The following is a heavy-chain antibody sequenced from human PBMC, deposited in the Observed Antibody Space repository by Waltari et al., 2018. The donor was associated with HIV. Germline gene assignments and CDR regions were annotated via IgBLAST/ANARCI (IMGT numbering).Heavy chain of an antibody. CDR3: ARDYIAVAGPYYYYGMDV. CDR1: GFTFSSHS. V-gene: IGHV3-21*01. J-gene: IGHJ6*02. Sequence: EVQLVESGGGLVKPGASLILSCAASGFTFSSHSMNWVPQAPGKGLEWVSSISSSSSYIYYADSVKGRFTISRDNAKNSLYLQMNSLRAEDTAVYYCARDYIAVAGPYYYYGMDVWGQGTTVTVSS. D-gene: IGHD6-19*01. CDR2: ISSSSSYI.